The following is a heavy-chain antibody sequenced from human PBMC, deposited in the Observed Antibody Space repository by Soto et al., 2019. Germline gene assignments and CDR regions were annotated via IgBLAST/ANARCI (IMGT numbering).Heavy chain of an antibody. J-gene: IGHJ5*02. V-gene: IGHV3-23*01. Sequence: LSLTCAASGFTFSSYAMSWVRQAPGKGLEWVSAISGSGGSTYYADSVKGRFTISRDNSKNTLYLQMNSLRAEDTAVYYCAKDGQSYNWFDPWGQGTLVTVSS. CDR1: GFTFSSYA. CDR2: ISGSGGST. CDR3: AKDGQSYNWFDP. D-gene: IGHD6-19*01.